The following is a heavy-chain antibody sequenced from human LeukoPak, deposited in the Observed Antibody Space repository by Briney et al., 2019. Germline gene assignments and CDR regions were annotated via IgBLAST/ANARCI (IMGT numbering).Heavy chain of an antibody. CDR2: INSDGSST. Sequence: GGSLRLSCAASGFTFSSYAMSWVRQAPGKGLVWVSRINSDGSSTSYADSVKGRFTISRDNAKNTLYLQMNSLRAEDTAVYYCARVSYDFWSGYYSRHNIYFDYWGQGTLVTVSS. D-gene: IGHD3-3*01. V-gene: IGHV3-74*01. CDR1: GFTFSSYA. CDR3: ARVSYDFWSGYYSRHNIYFDY. J-gene: IGHJ4*02.